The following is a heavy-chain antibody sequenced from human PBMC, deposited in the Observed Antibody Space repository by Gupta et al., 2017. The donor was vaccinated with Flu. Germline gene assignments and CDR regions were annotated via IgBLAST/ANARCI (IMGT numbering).Heavy chain of an antibody. CDR2: ISSSSSYI. Sequence: EVQLVESGGGLVKPGGSLRLSCAASGFTFSSYSMNWVRQAPGKGLEWVSSISSSSSYIYYADSVKGRFTISRDNAKNSLYLQMNSLRAEDTAVYYCARAPRRSMIVVVVQDDAFDIWGQGTMVTVSS. CDR1: GFTFSSYS. J-gene: IGHJ3*02. D-gene: IGHD3-22*01. V-gene: IGHV3-21*01. CDR3: ARAPRRSMIVVVVQDDAFDI.